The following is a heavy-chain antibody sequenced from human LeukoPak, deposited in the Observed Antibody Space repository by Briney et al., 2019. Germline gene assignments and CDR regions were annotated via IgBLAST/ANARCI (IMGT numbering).Heavy chain of an antibody. CDR3: ARTGYSYGHGVFDY. CDR2: IYHSGST. CDR1: GGSISSSNW. J-gene: IGHJ4*02. Sequence: PSETLPLTCAVSGGSISSSNWWSWVRQPPGKGLEWIGEIYHSGSTNYNPSLKSRVTISVDKSKNQFSLKLSSVTAADTAVYYCARTGYSYGHGVFDYWGQGTLVTVSS. D-gene: IGHD5-18*01. V-gene: IGHV4-4*02.